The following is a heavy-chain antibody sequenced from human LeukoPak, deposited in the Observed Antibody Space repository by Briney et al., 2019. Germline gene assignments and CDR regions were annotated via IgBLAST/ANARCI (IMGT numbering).Heavy chain of an antibody. V-gene: IGHV4-4*07. J-gene: IGHJ4*02. CDR2: MYSSGNT. CDR1: VGSIRRYY. Sequence: SETLLLICTVSVGSIRRYYWSCIRQPAGKGLECIGRMYSSGNTNYNPSLKSRITKSGDKAKHQFSLKLSCVTAAGTAVYYWVRGYSTDRYFDYWGQETLVTVSS. D-gene: IGHD6-13*01. CDR3: VRGYSTDRYFDY.